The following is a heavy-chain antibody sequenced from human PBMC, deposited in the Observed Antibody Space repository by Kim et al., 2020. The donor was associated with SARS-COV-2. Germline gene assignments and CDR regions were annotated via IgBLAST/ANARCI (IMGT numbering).Heavy chain of an antibody. Sequence: GGSLRLSCAASGFTFSSYWMSWVRQAPGKGLEWVANISRGGGEKYYVDSVKGRFTISRDNSKNSLYLQMNSLRAEDTAVYYCARDGYSGYDYGDGYWGQGTLVTVSS. CDR2: ISRGGGEK. CDR1: GFTFSSYW. J-gene: IGHJ4*02. D-gene: IGHD5-12*01. V-gene: IGHV3-7*03. CDR3: ARDGYSGYDYGDGY.